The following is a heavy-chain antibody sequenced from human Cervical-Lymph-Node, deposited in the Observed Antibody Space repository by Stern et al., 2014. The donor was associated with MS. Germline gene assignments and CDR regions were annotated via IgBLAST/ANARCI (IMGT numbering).Heavy chain of an antibody. CDR2: ISYDGNNK. CDR3: ARNSGSYFIAFDI. CDR1: KFTFSSYP. V-gene: IGHV3-30-3*01. D-gene: IGHD1-26*01. J-gene: IGHJ3*02. Sequence: VQLVESGGGVVQPGKSLRLSCGASKFTFSSYPMHWVRQAPGKGLEWVAVISYDGNNKYYADSVKGRFTISRDNSKNTLYLQMNSLRAEDTAVYYCARNSGSYFIAFDIWGQGTKVTVSS.